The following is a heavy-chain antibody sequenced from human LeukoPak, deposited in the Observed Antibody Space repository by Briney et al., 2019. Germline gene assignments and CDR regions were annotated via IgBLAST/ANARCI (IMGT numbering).Heavy chain of an antibody. CDR3: AKGSTWELLLGFNPDY. D-gene: IGHD1-26*01. V-gene: IGHV3-30*18. CDR2: ISYDGSNK. CDR1: GFTFSSYG. J-gene: IGHJ4*02. Sequence: PGRSLRLSCAASGFTFSSYGTHWVRQAPGKGLEWVAVISYDGSNKYYADSVKGRFTISRDNSKNTLYLQMNSLRAEDTAVYYCAKGSTWELLLGFNPDYWGQGTLVTVSS.